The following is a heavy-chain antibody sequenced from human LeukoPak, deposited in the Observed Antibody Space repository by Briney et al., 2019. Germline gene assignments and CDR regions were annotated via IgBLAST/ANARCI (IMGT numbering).Heavy chain of an antibody. CDR3: ARDGGYSYGYVKDY. CDR2: IIPIFGTA. CDR1: GGTFSSYA. Sequence: ASVKVSCKASGGTFSSYAISWVRQAPGQGLEWMGRIIPIFGTANYAQKFQGRVTITADKSTSTAYMELSSLRSEDTAVYYCARDGGYSYGYVKDYWGQGTLVTASS. D-gene: IGHD5-18*01. J-gene: IGHJ4*02. V-gene: IGHV1-69*06.